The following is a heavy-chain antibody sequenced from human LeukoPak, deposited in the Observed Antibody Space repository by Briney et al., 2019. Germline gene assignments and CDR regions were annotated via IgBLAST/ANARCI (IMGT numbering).Heavy chain of an antibody. CDR1: GFTLSSYA. D-gene: IGHD4-11*01. CDR3: AKVRGYSNYVGAFDI. CDR2: ISGSGGST. Sequence: GGSLRLSCAASGFTLSSYAMSWVRQAPGKGLEWVSAISGSGGSTYYADSVKGRFTISRDNSKNTLSLQVNSLRAEDTAVYYCAKVRGYSNYVGAFDIWGQGTMVTVSS. V-gene: IGHV3-23*01. J-gene: IGHJ3*02.